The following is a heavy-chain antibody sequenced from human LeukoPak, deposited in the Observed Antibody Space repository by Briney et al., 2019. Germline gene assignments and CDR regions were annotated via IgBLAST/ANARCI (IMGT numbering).Heavy chain of an antibody. J-gene: IGHJ6*02. CDR3: TRRGPGNGGTYAGMDV. CDR1: GGSISSDVHY. D-gene: IGHD1-26*01. Sequence: NPSETLSLTCTVAGGSISSDVHYWDWIRQAPGKGLEWIGSLLYNGNTWYNPSLESRVTISVDTSENQFSLRLTSVNAADTALYFCTRRGPGNGGTYAGMDVWGPGTSVTVSS. V-gene: IGHV4-39*01. CDR2: LLYNGNT.